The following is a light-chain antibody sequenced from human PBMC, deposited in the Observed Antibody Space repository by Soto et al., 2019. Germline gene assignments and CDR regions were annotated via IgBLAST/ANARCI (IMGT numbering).Light chain of an antibody. CDR3: LQHDTFPYP. J-gene: IGKJ2*01. CDR1: QGIRNH. Sequence: DIQMTQSPSSLSGSVGDRVTITCRASQGIRNHLGWYQQKPGEAPKRLIYAASRLRSGVPSRFSGSGSGTEFTLPISSLQPEDIANYFCLQHDTFPYPFGQGTKLEIK. CDR2: AAS. V-gene: IGKV1-17*01.